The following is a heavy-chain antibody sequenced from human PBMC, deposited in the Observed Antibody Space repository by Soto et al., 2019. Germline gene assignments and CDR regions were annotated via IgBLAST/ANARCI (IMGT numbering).Heavy chain of an antibody. Sequence: PSETLSLTCIVFGGSIRHYYWSWIRQPAGKGLEWIGRIYTTGSTNYNPALKSRVAMSLDTSTNQVSLKLRSVTAADTAVYYCARDEYYDSNNWFDPWGPGTLVTVSS. CDR1: GGSIRHYY. J-gene: IGHJ5*02. D-gene: IGHD3-16*01. CDR2: IYTTGST. V-gene: IGHV4-4*07. CDR3: ARDEYYDSNNWFDP.